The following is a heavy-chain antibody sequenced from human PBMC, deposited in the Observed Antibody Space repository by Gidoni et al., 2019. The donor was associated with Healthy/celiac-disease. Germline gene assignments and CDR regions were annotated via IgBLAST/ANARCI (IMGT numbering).Heavy chain of an antibody. V-gene: IGHV3-33*01. CDR3: AREIPGGSGWVSDY. CDR1: GFTFSSYG. D-gene: IGHD6-19*01. J-gene: IGHJ4*02. Sequence: QVQLVESGGGLVQPGRSLRLSCAASGFTFSSYGMHWVRQAPGKGREWVAVIWYDGSNKYYADSVKGRFTSSRDNSKNTLYRQMNSLRAEDTAVYYCAREIPGGSGWVSDYWGQGTRVTVSS. CDR2: IWYDGSNK.